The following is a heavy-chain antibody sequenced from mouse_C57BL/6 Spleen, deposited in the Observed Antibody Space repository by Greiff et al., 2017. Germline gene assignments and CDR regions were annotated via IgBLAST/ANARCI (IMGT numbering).Heavy chain of an antibody. CDR3: ARQYIYYQDYYAMDY. Sequence: VQLVESGPELVKPGASVKISCKASGYAFSSSWMNWVQQRPGKGLEWIGRIYPGDGDTNSNGQFKGTATLSADKSSSTAYMQLSSLTSVDSAVYVGARQYIYYQDYYAMDYWGQGTSVTVSS. D-gene: IGHD2-12*01. CDR1: GYAFSSSW. J-gene: IGHJ4*01. V-gene: IGHV1-82*01. CDR2: IYPGDGDT.